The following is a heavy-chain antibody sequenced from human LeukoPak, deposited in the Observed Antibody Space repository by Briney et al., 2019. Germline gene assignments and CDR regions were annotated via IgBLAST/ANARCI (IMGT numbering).Heavy chain of an antibody. Sequence: GESLKISCKGSGYSFTYYWIGWVRQMPGKGLEWMGIIYPSDSDTRYSPSFQGQVTISVDKSISTAYLQWNSLKASDTAMYYCARHRSSSWVSRDEFDYWGQGTLVTVSS. CDR3: ARHRSSSWVSRDEFDY. CDR2: IYPSDSDT. V-gene: IGHV5-51*01. J-gene: IGHJ4*02. D-gene: IGHD6-13*01. CDR1: GYSFTYYW.